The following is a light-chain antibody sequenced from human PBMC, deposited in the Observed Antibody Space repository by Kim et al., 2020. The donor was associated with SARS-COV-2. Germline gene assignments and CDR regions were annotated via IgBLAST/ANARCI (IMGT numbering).Light chain of an antibody. V-gene: IGKV1D-13*01. CDR2: DVS. Sequence: VGDRVTITCRACHDVATAISWYQQKAGKPPKLLIYDVSSLERGVPSRFSGSGSGTDFTLTISSLQPEDVSTYYCQQIKNYPITFGQGTRLEIK. CDR3: QQIKNYPIT. CDR1: HDVATA. J-gene: IGKJ5*01.